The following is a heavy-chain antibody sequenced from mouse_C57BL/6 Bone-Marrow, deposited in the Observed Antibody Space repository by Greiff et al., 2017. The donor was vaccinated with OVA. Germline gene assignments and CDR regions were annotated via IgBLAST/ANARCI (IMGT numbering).Heavy chain of an antibody. Sequence: EVKLMESGGGLVKPGGSLKLSCAASGFTFSSYAMSWVRQTPEKRLEWVATISDGGSYTYYPDNVKGRFTISRDNAKNNLYLQMSHLKSEDTAMYYCARITTVVAGGQGTTLTVSS. J-gene: IGHJ2*01. D-gene: IGHD1-1*01. V-gene: IGHV5-4*03. CDR2: ISDGGSYT. CDR3: ARITTVVA. CDR1: GFTFSSYA.